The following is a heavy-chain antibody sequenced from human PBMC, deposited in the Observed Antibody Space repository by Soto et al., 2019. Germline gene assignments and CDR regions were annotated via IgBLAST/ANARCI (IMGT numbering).Heavy chain of an antibody. CDR2: INPNSGGT. J-gene: IGHJ4*02. D-gene: IGHD2-2*01. V-gene: IGHV1-2*04. CDR3: AREVGDCSSTSGYFDY. Sequence: QVQLVQSGAEVKKPGASVKVSCKASGYTFTGYYMHWVRQAPGQGLEWMGWINPNSGGTNYAQKFQGWVTMTRDTSISTAYRELSRLRSDDTAVYYCAREVGDCSSTSGYFDYWGQGTLVTVSS. CDR1: GYTFTGYY.